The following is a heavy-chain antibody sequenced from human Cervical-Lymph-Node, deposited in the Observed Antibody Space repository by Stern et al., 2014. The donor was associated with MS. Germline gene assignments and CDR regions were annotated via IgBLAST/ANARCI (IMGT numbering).Heavy chain of an antibody. CDR1: GASFTDYY. CDR2: IYSTGRT. D-gene: IGHD5-24*01. J-gene: IGHJ4*02. CDR3: ARGGRMASMFY. Sequence: QVQLGQSGPGLVKPSGTLSLTCNVSGASFTDYYWSWILPPPGKGLEWIGYIYSTGRTNYSSSLKRRVTISIDTSKSQFSLNLQSVTAADTAVYYCARGGRMASMFYWGQGTLVTVSS. V-gene: IGHV4-59*01.